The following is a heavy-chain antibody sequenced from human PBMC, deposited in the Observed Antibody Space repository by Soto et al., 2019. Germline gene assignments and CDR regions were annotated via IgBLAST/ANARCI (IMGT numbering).Heavy chain of an antibody. V-gene: IGHV4-59*01. D-gene: IGHD1-26*01. CDR3: ARGSARRGAAFDI. CDR1: NGSIGSYH. CDR2: VSHSGIT. Sequence: SETLSLTCTVSNGSIGSYHWGWIRQSPGKGLEWIGSVSHSGITKYDPSLKGRVTISEDTSKNQISLSVGSVTAADTALYYCARGSARRGAAFDIWGQGTMVTVSS. J-gene: IGHJ3*02.